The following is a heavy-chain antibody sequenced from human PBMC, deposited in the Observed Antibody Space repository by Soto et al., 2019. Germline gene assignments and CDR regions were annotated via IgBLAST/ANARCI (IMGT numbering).Heavy chain of an antibody. CDR2: ISSSSSYI. J-gene: IGHJ6*03. CDR1: GFTFSSYS. V-gene: IGHV3-21*01. CDR3: ARGERDYSNYYYYYYMDV. Sequence: GGSLRLSCAASGFTFSSYSMNWVRQAPGKGLEWVSSISSSSSYIYYADSVKGRFTIYRDNAKNSLYLQMNSLRAEDTAVYYCARGERDYSNYYYYYYMDVWGKGTTVTVSS. D-gene: IGHD4-4*01.